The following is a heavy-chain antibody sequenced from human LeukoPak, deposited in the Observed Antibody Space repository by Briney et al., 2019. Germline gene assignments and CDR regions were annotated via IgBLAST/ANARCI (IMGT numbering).Heavy chain of an antibody. CDR1: GFTFSSYS. D-gene: IGHD2-2*01. CDR2: ISGSGDAT. CDR3: AKGVYANFFDY. V-gene: IGHV3-23*01. J-gene: IGHJ4*02. Sequence: GGSLRLSCAASGFTFSSYSMNWVRQAPGKGLEWVSTISGSGDATYYADSVKGRFTISRDNSKNTLYLQMNSLRAEDTAVYYCAKGVYANFFDYWGQGTLVTVSS.